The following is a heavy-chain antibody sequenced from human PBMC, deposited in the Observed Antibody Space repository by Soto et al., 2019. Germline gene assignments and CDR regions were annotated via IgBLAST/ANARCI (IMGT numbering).Heavy chain of an antibody. CDR2: IYYSGST. D-gene: IGHD4-17*01. J-gene: IGHJ4*02. V-gene: IGHV4-59*08. CDR1: GGSISSYY. CDR3: ASLGSYYGDLEY. Sequence: SETLSLTCTVSGGSISSYYWSWIRQPPGKGLEWIGYIYYSGSTNYNPSLKSRVTISVDTSKNQFSLKLSYVTAADTAVYYCASLGSYYGDLEYWGQGALVTVSS.